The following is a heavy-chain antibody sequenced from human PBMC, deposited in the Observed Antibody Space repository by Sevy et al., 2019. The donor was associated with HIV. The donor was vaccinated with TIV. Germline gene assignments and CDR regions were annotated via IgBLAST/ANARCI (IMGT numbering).Heavy chain of an antibody. D-gene: IGHD2-2*01. V-gene: IGHV4-31*03. CDR2: IYYNGNS. CDR1: GGSISSDGYY. CDR3: ARDSCTSPSCQHWGYYALDV. J-gene: IGHJ6*02. Sequence: SETLSLTCTVSGGSISSDGYYWSWIRQHPGKGLEWIGYIYYNGNSDYNPSLKSRVAISVDTSKNQFSLRLSSVTAADTAVYYSARDSCTSPSCQHWGYYALDVWGQGTTVTVSS.